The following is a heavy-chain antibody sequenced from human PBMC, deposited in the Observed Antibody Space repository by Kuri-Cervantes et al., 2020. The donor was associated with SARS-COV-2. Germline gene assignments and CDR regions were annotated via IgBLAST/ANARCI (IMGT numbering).Heavy chain of an antibody. Sequence: ASVKVSCKASGYTFTSYDINWVRQATGQGLEWMGWMNPNSGNTGYAQKFQGRVTMTRNTSISTAYMELSSLRSEDTAVYYCATLSIVVVVAATWRDWFDPWGQGTLVTVSS. CDR1: GYTFTSYD. CDR3: ATLSIVVVVAATWRDWFDP. D-gene: IGHD2-15*01. J-gene: IGHJ5*02. CDR2: MNPNSGNT. V-gene: IGHV1-8*01.